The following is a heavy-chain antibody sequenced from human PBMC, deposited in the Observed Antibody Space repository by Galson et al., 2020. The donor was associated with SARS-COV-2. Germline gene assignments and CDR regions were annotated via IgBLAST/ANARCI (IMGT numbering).Heavy chain of an antibody. D-gene: IGHD3-3*01. V-gene: IGHV4-39*07. Sequence: SETLSLTCTVSGGSISSNIYYWGWIRQSPGKGLEWIGSIYYSGSTYYNPSLKNRVTISVDTSKNQFSLRPTSVTAAATAVYYCAREGSTIFGVVSPLFMDVGGKGTRVTVSS. CDR2: IYYSGST. CDR1: GGSISSNIYY. J-gene: IGHJ6*04. CDR3: AREGSTIFGVVSPLFMDV.